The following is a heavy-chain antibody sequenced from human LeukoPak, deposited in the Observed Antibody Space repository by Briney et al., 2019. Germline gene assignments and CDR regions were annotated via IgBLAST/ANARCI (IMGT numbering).Heavy chain of an antibody. J-gene: IGHJ6*03. V-gene: IGHV1-18*01. CDR3: ARVGFSKFYHHMDV. CDR2: ISAYTGDT. CDR1: GYTLTSYG. Sequence: ASVKVSCRASGYTLTSYGINWVRQAPGQGLEWLGWISAYTGDTKYALNLQGRVNMTTDTSTSTAYMELKSLRSDDTAVYYCARVGFSKFYHHMDVWGKGTTVTVSS. D-gene: IGHD4-11*01.